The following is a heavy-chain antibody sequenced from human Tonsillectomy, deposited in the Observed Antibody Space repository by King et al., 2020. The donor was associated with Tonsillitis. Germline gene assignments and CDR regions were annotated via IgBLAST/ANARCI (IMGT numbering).Heavy chain of an antibody. CDR2: IRSKANSYAP. D-gene: IGHD3-10*01. J-gene: IGHJ3*02. CDR3: TRPGGSGTRWAFDI. Sequence: VQLVESGGGLVQPGGSLKLSCAASGFTFSGSAMHWVRHASGKGREWVVRIRSKANSYAPAYAASAKGRFTIPRDDSNKTAYLQMNSLKTEDTAVYYCTRPGGSGTRWAFDIWGQGTMVTVSS. V-gene: IGHV3-73*01. CDR1: GFTFSGSA.